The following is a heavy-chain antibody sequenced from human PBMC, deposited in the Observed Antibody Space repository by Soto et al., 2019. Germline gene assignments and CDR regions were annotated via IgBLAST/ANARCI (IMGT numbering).Heavy chain of an antibody. CDR1: GYSFTSYW. CDR2: IYPGDSDT. Sequence: PGESLKISCKGSGYSFTSYWIGWVRQMPGKGLEWMGIIYPGDSDTRYSPSFQGQVTISADKSISTAYLQWSSLEASDTAMYYCARHGSSPYSGSYYGGLGYYYGMDVWGQGTTVTVSS. D-gene: IGHD1-26*01. CDR3: ARHGSSPYSGSYYGGLGYYYGMDV. J-gene: IGHJ6*02. V-gene: IGHV5-51*01.